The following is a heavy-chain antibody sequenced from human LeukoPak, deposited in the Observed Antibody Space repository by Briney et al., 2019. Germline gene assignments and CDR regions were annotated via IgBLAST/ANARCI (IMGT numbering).Heavy chain of an antibody. CDR3: VASSSTSCYGCDY. D-gene: IGHD2-2*01. Sequence: GESLQISCMGSGYSFTRYWIGWVRQMPGKGLEWMGIIYPGDSDTRYSPSFQGQVTISADKSISTAYLQWSSLKASDTAMYYCVASSSTSCYGCDYWGQGTLVTVSS. CDR2: IYPGDSDT. V-gene: IGHV5-51*01. CDR1: GYSFTRYW. J-gene: IGHJ4*02.